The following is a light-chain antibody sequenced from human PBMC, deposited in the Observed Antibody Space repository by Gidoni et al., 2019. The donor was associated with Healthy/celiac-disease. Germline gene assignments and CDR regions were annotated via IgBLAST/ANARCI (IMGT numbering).Light chain of an antibody. CDR2: EFS. V-gene: IGKV2D-29*01. CDR3: MQSIQLPLA. Sequence: DIVMTSPPLSLSVTPGHPASISCKSSPKLLHSHGKSYLYWSLQKPGQPPLLLIYEFSNRFSRVPDLCSGSGSAIYFTLKISWVEADYVGVYYCMQSIQLPLAFGPGTKVEIK. J-gene: IGKJ3*01. CDR1: PKLLHSHGKSY.